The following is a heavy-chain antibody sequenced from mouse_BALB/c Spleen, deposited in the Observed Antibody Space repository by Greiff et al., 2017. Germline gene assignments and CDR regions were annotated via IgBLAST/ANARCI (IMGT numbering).Heavy chain of an antibody. V-gene: IGHV5-6-3*01. D-gene: IGHD2-4*01. Sequence: EVQLVESGGGLVQPGGSLKLSCAASGFTFSSYGMSWVRQTPDKRLELVATINSNGGSTYYPDSVKGRFTISRDNAKNTLYLQMSSLKSEDTAMYYCAREGFYYDYDVAYWGQGTLVTVSA. J-gene: IGHJ3*01. CDR3: AREGFYYDYDVAY. CDR2: INSNGGST. CDR1: GFTFSSYG.